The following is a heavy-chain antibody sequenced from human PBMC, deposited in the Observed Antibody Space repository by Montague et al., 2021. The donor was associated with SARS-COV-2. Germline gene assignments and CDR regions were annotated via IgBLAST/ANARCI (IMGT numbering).Heavy chain of an antibody. V-gene: IGHV4-39*01. CDR2: ISYSGRT. J-gene: IGHJ6*03. CDR3: ASSYYYGSGTYVYNYYMDV. CDR1: GGSVSSSPYY. D-gene: IGHD3-10*01. Sequence: SETLSLTCTVSGGSVSSSPYYWGWIRQPPGRGLEWVGSISYSGRTYFSPSLKSRPTISVDSSENQFSLGLSSVTAADTAVYYCASSYYYGSGTYVYNYYMDVWGKGTTVTVSS.